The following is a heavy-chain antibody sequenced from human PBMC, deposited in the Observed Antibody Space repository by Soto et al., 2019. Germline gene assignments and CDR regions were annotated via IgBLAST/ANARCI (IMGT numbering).Heavy chain of an antibody. V-gene: IGHV4-34*01. CDR1: GGSFSGYY. J-gene: IGHJ6*02. Sequence: SETLSLTCAVYGGSFSGYYWSWIRQPPGKGLDWIGEINHSGSTNYNPSLKSRVTISVDTSKNLFSLKLSSVTAADTAVYYCARVVYDILTGYPYGMDVWGQGTTVTVSS. CDR2: INHSGST. D-gene: IGHD3-9*01. CDR3: ARVVYDILTGYPYGMDV.